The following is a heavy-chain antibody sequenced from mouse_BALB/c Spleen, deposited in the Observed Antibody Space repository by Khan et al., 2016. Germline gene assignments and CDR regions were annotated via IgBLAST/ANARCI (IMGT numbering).Heavy chain of an antibody. D-gene: IGHD1-1*01. J-gene: IGHJ4*01. CDR1: VDSITNNY. CDR2: ISYSGGN. Sequence: EVQLQESGPSLVKPSQTLSLTCSVTVDSITNNYWNWIRKFPGNKLEYMGYISYSGGNYYNPSLKSRISITRDTSKNQYYLQLNSVTTEDTATYXCARFGRDGNDYWGQGTAGTVSS. V-gene: IGHV3-8*02. CDR3: ARFGRDGNDY.